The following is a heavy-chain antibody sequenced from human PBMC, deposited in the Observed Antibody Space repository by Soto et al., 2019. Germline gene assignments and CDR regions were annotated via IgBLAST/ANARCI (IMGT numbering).Heavy chain of an antibody. V-gene: IGHV4-59*01. Sequence: SETLSLTCTVSGGSIISYYWSWIRQPPGKGLEWIGYIYYSGSTNYNPSLKSRVTISVDTSKNQFSLKLSSVTAADTAVYYCASSGSYVRWGQGTLVTVSS. J-gene: IGHJ4*02. CDR3: ASSGSYVR. CDR2: IYYSGST. D-gene: IGHD1-26*01. CDR1: GGSIISYY.